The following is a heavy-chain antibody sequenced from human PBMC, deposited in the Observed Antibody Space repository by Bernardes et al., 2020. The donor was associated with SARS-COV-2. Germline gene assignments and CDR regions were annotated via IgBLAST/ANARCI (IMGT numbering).Heavy chain of an antibody. V-gene: IGHV3-11*05. CDR3: ARDLARGYSSRHYWYFDL. CDR2: ISSSSSYT. J-gene: IGHJ2*01. CDR1: GFTFSDYY. Sequence: GGPLSLYCAASGFTFSDYYMSWIRQAPGKGLEWVSYISSSSSYTNYADSVKGRFTISSDNAKNSLYLQMNSLRAEDTAVYYCARDLARGYSSRHYWYFDLWGRGTLVTVSS. D-gene: IGHD6-13*01.